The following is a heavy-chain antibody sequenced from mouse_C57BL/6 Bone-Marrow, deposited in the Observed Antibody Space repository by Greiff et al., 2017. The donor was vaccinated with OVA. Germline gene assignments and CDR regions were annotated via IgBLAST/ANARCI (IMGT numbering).Heavy chain of an antibody. Sequence: QVQLQQSGPELVKPGASAKISCKASGYAFSSSWMNWVKQRPGKGLEWIGRIYPGDGDTNYNGKFKGKATLTADKSSSTAYMQLSSLTSEDSAVYFCARHEDGYYASYFDYWGQGTTLTVSS. V-gene: IGHV1-82*01. D-gene: IGHD2-3*01. CDR2: IYPGDGDT. CDR3: ARHEDGYYASYFDY. J-gene: IGHJ2*01. CDR1: GYAFSSSW.